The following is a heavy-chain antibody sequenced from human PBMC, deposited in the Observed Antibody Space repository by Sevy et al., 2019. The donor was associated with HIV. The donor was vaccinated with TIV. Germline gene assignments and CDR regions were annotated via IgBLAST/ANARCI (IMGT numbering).Heavy chain of an antibody. CDR2: INPNSGDT. CDR3: ARGVTIFGVDYYFQH. CDR1: GNTFTVYY. J-gene: IGHJ1*01. D-gene: IGHD3-3*01. Sequence: ASVKVSCKASGNTFTVYYMYWVRQAPGQGLEWMGWINPNSGDTNYAQKFQGRGTMTSDTSISTAYMELSSLRSDDTAVYYCARGVTIFGVDYYFQHWGQGTLVTVSS. V-gene: IGHV1-2*02.